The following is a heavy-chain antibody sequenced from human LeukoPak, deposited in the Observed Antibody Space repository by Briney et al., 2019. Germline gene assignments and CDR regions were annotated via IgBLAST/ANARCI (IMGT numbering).Heavy chain of an antibody. J-gene: IGHJ4*02. CDR3: AKSTSGWYDFDY. V-gene: IGHV3-23*01. CDR1: GFTFSYYA. D-gene: IGHD6-19*01. CDR2: ISGSGGNT. Sequence: GGSLRLSCAASGFTFSYYAMSRVRQAPGRGLEWVSAISGSGGNTYYADSVKGRFTISRDNSKNTLYLQMNSLRAEDTAVYYCAKSTSGWYDFDYWGQGTLVTVSS.